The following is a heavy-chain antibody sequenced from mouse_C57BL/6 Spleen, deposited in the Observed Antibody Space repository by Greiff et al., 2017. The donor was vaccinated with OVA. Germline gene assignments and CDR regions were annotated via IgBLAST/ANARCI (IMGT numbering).Heavy chain of an antibody. CDR3: ARDRGSSYEGYFDV. D-gene: IGHD1-1*01. Sequence: EVKLMESGGGLVQSGRSLRLSCATSGFTFSDFYMEWVRQAPGKGLEWIAASRNKANDYTTEYSASVKGRFIVSRDTSQSILYLQMNALRAEDTAIYYCARDRGSSYEGYFDVWGTGTTVTVSS. J-gene: IGHJ1*03. CDR1: GFTFSDFY. CDR2: SRNKANDYTT. V-gene: IGHV7-1*01.